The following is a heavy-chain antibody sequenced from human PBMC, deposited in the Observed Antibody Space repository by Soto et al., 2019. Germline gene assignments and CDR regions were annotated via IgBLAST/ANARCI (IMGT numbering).Heavy chain of an antibody. D-gene: IGHD6-6*01. J-gene: IGHJ4*02. CDR3: ARPYFSSSSMFDY. V-gene: IGHV4-39*01. CDR2: IYHTGTT. Sequence: LSLTCTVSGDSISSSTYYWGWIRQPPGKGLEWIGCIYHTGTTYYNPSLKSRVTISVDTSKNQFSLKLSSVTAADTAVYYCARPYFSSSSMFDYWGQGTLVPVSS. CDR1: GDSISSSTYY.